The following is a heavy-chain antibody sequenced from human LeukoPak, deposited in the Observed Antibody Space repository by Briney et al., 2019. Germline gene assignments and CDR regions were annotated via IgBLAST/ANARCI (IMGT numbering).Heavy chain of an antibody. V-gene: IGHV3-30*01. CDR3: ARGEGDSGSYFGTRFDY. CDR2: ISYDGSNK. Sequence: GGSLRLSCAASGFTFSSYAMHWVRQAPGKGLEWVAVISYDGSNKYYADSVKGRFTISRDNSKNTLYLQMNSLRAGDTAVYYCARGEGDSGSYFGTRFDYWGQGTLVTVSS. D-gene: IGHD1-26*01. CDR1: GFTFSSYA. J-gene: IGHJ4*02.